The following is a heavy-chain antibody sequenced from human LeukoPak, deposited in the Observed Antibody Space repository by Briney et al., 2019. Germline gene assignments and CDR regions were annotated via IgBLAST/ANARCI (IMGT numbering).Heavy chain of an antibody. Sequence: GASVKVSCKASGYTCTSYGISWVRQAPGQELEWMGWISAYNGNTNYAQKLQGRVTMTTDTSTSTAYMELRSLRSEDTAVYYCARAGYSSSWYWAGYYYYMDVWGKGTTVTLSS. D-gene: IGHD6-13*01. CDR3: ARAGYSSSWYWAGYYYYMDV. CDR1: GYTCTSYG. V-gene: IGHV1-18*01. CDR2: ISAYNGNT. J-gene: IGHJ6*03.